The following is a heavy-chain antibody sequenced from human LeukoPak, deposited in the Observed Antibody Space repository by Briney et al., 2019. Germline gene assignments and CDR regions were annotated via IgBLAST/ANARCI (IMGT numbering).Heavy chain of an antibody. CDR1: GFTFMNYA. J-gene: IGHJ6*03. CDR2: IKQGGSEK. CDR3: ARDGGYCTNGVCRDYYYYYMDV. V-gene: IGHV3-7*01. Sequence: GGSLRLSCATSGFTFMNYAMSWVRQAPGKGLEWVANIKQGGSEKYYVDSVKGRFTISRDNAKNSLYLQMNSLRAEDTAVYYCARDGGYCTNGVCRDYYYYYMDVWGKGTTVTVSS. D-gene: IGHD2-8*01.